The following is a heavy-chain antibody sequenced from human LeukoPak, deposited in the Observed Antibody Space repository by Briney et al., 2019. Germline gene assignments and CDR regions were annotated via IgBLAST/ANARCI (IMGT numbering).Heavy chain of an antibody. CDR3: ARLNDRSSISCYDY. CDR2: IYYSGST. V-gene: IGHV4-39*01. Sequence: SETLSLTCTVSGGSISSSSYYWGWIRQPPGKGLEWIGSIYYSGSTYYNPSLKSRVTISVDTSKNQFSLRLSSVTAADTAVYYCARLNDRSSISCYDYWGQGTLVTVSS. J-gene: IGHJ4*02. D-gene: IGHD2-2*01. CDR1: GGSISSSSYY.